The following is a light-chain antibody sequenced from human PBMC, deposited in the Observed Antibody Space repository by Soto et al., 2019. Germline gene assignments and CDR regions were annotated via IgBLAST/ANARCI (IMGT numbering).Light chain of an antibody. J-gene: IGLJ2*01. CDR2: DVS. V-gene: IGLV2-14*03. Sequence: QSVLTQPASVYGSPGQSITISCTGTSSDVGLYNFVSWYQHHPGKAPKLMLYDVSNRPSGVSNRFSGSKSGNTASLTISGLQAEDEADYYCNSYTSSSTMVFGGGTKLTVL. CDR3: NSYTSSSTMV. CDR1: SSDVGLYNF.